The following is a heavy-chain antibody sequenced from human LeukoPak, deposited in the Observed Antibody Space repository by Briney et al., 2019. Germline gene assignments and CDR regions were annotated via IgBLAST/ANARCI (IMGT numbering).Heavy chain of an antibody. Sequence: GGSLRLSCAASGFTFSSYSMNWVRQAPGKGLEWVSSISSSSSYIYYAGSVKGRFTISRDNAKNSLYLQMNSLRAEDTAVYYCSSLRGAHVDYWGQGTLVTVSS. V-gene: IGHV3-21*01. CDR2: ISSSSSYI. D-gene: IGHD3-10*01. CDR1: GFTFSSYS. CDR3: SSLRGAHVDY. J-gene: IGHJ4*02.